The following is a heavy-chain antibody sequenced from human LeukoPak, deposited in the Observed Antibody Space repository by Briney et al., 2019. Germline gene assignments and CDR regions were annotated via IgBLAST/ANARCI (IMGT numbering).Heavy chain of an antibody. D-gene: IGHD1-26*01. CDR2: IIPILNTA. CDR3: ARSMDRYSGSYSYWYFDL. J-gene: IGHJ2*01. V-gene: IGHV1-69*13. Sequence: ASVKVSCKASGGTFSSYAITWVRQAPGQGLEWMGGIIPILNTANYAQKFQGRVTITADESTDTAYMELSSLRSEDTAVYYCARSMDRYSGSYSYWYFDLWGRGTLVTVS. CDR1: GGTFSSYA.